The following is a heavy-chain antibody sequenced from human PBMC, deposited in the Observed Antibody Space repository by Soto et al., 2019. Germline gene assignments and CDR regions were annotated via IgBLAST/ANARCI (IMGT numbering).Heavy chain of an antibody. V-gene: IGHV3-23*01. CDR3: AKDPYFDFWSGYYYFDY. D-gene: IGHD3-3*01. CDR1: GFTFSSYA. Sequence: GSLRLSCAASGFTFSSYAMSWVRQAPGKGLEWVSAISGRGDSTYYADSVKGRFTISRDNSRNTLYLQMNSLRAEDTAVYYCAKDPYFDFWSGYYYFDYWGQGTLVTVSS. J-gene: IGHJ4*02. CDR2: ISGRGDST.